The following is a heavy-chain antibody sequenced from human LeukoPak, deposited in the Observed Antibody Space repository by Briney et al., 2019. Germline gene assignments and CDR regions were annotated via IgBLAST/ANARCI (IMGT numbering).Heavy chain of an antibody. D-gene: IGHD3-16*01. CDR3: ARDAGGYFDY. J-gene: IGHJ4*02. CDR2: IIPIFGTA. Sequence: SVKVSCKASGGTFSNYAISWVRQAPGQGLEWMGGIIPIFGTANYAQKFQGRVTITADESTSTAYMEPSSLRSEDTAVYYCARDAGGYFDYWGQGTLVTVSS. V-gene: IGHV1-69*13. CDR1: GGTFSNYA.